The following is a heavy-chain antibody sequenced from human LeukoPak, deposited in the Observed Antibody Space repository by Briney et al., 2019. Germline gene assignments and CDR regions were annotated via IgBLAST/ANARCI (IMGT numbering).Heavy chain of an antibody. CDR2: IRSKAYGGTT. V-gene: IGHV3-49*04. Sequence: GGSLRLSCTTSGFTFGDYALSWVRQAPGKGLEWVGLIRSKAYGGTTEYAAFVKGRCTISRDDSKSTAYLQMNSLKTEDTAIYYCTRVETTLLKSSAPLCDYWGQGTLVTVSS. CDR1: GFTFGDYA. J-gene: IGHJ4*02. CDR3: TRVETTLLKSSAPLCDY. D-gene: IGHD1-1*01.